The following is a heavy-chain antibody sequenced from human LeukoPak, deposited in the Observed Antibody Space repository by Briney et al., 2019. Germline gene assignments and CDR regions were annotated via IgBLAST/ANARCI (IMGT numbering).Heavy chain of an antibody. V-gene: IGHV3-21*01. CDR3: ARDHAYGDGRY. D-gene: IGHD4-17*01. CDR2: ITSSSSYI. Sequence: PGGSLRLSCAASGFTFSIHSMNWVRQAPRKGLEWVSSITSSSSYIYYADSVKGRFTISRDDAKNSLYLQMDSLRAEDTAVYYCARDHAYGDGRYWGQGTLVTVSS. J-gene: IGHJ4*02. CDR1: GFTFSIHS.